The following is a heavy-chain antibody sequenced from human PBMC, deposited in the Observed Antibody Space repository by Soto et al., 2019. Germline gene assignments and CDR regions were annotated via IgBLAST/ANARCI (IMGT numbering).Heavy chain of an antibody. Sequence: SETLSLTCTVSGGSIRSGGYYWSWVRQNPRKGLEWIGNIYYSGNTYYNPSLKSRLTISVDTSKNQFSLNLSSVTAADTAVYYCARDRLMATAGTARHYFGLDVWGQGTTVTVS. CDR1: GGSIRSGGYY. D-gene: IGHD5-18*01. CDR3: ARDRLMATAGTARHYFGLDV. V-gene: IGHV4-31*03. CDR2: IYYSGNT. J-gene: IGHJ6*02.